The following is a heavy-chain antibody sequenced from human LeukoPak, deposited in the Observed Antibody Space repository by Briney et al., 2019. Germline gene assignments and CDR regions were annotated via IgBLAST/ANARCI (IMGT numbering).Heavy chain of an antibody. CDR1: GGSIRSSY. V-gene: IGHV4-59*01. CDR2: IYYSGST. CDR3: ARDKGLAAAGHWYFDL. Sequence: PSETLSLTCTVSGGSIRSSYWSWIRQSPGKGLEWIGYIYYSGSTNYNPSLKSRVTISGDTSKNQFSLKLSSVTAADTAVYYCARDKGLAAAGHWYFDLWGRGTLVTVSS. D-gene: IGHD6-13*01. J-gene: IGHJ2*01.